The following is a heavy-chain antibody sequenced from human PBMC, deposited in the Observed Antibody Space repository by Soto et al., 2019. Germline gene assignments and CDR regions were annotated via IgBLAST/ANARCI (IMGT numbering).Heavy chain of an antibody. V-gene: IGHV4-31*03. Sequence: SETLSLTCTVSGGSISSGGYYWSWIRQHPGKGLEWIGYIYYSGSTYYNPSLKSRVTISVDTSKNQFSLKLSSVTAADTAVYYCARLYSSSWSQEIWLDPWGQGTLVTVS. CDR1: GGSISSGGYY. CDR3: ARLYSSSWSQEIWLDP. D-gene: IGHD6-13*01. CDR2: IYYSGST. J-gene: IGHJ5*02.